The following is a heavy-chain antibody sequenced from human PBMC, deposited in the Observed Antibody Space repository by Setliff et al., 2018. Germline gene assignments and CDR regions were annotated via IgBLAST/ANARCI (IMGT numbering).Heavy chain of an antibody. D-gene: IGHD2-2*01. CDR3: ARSSSYGMRYWFDS. J-gene: IGHJ5*01. CDR1: GDSFNNYA. V-gene: IGHV1-18*01. Sequence: ASVKVSCKASGDSFNNYAISWVRQAPGQGLEWMGWISVYNGDTNYPQRLQGRVTMTTDTSTSTAYMELRSLRSDDTAVYYCARSSSYGMRYWFDSWGQGPLVTVSS. CDR2: ISVYNGDT.